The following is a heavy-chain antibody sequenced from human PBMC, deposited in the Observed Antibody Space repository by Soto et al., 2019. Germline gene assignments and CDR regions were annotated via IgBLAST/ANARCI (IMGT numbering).Heavy chain of an antibody. CDR3: AKDWVYCSSTSCYFRYIDY. CDR1: GFTFSSYG. Sequence: GGSLRLSCAASGFTFSSYGMHWVRQAPGKGLEWVAVISYDGSNKYYADSVKGRFTISRDNSKNTLYLQMNSLRAEDTAVYYCAKDWVYCSSTSCYFRYIDYWGQGTLVTVSS. J-gene: IGHJ4*02. CDR2: ISYDGSNK. D-gene: IGHD2-2*01. V-gene: IGHV3-30*18.